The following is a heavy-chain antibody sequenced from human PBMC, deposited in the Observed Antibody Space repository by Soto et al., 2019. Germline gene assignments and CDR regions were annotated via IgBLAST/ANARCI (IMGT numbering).Heavy chain of an antibody. CDR3: AGHYFDSSGYLNWFDP. CDR2: IYYSGST. J-gene: IGHJ5*02. D-gene: IGHD3-22*01. V-gene: IGHV4-39*01. CDR1: GGSVSSNTYY. Sequence: SETLSLTCSVSGGSVSSNTYYWAWIRQPPGKGLEWIANIYYSGSTYYNPSLKSRVTISVDTSKYQFSLKMNSVTAADTAVYYCAGHYFDSSGYLNWFDPWGQGTLVTVSS.